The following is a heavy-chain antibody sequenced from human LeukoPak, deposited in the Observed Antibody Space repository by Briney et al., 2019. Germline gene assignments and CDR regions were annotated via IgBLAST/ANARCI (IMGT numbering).Heavy chain of an antibody. D-gene: IGHD3-22*01. CDR3: ARAVPNYDSSGYYPDY. J-gene: IGHJ4*02. CDR2: ISAYNGNT. Sequence: ASVKVSCKASGYTFTSYGISWVRQVPGQGLEWMGWISAYNGNTNYAQKLQGRVTMTTDTSTTTAYMELRSLRYDDTAVYYCARAVPNYDSSGYYPDYWGQGTLVTVSS. CDR1: GYTFTSYG. V-gene: IGHV1-18*01.